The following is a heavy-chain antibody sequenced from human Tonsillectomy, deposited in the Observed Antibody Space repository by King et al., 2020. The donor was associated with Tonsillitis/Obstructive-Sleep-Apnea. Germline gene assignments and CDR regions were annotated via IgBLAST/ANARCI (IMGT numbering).Heavy chain of an antibody. CDR1: GGSISSYH. D-gene: IGHD2-8*01. V-gene: IGHV4-59*01. CDR2: IYYSGST. J-gene: IGHJ3*02. Sequence: VQLQESGPGLVKPSETLSLTCTVSGGSISSYHWSWIRQPPGKGLEWIGYIYYSGSTNYNPSVKSRVTISVDTSKNQFSLKLTSVTAADTAVYYCARDMVLEAGGDAFDIWGQGTMVTVSS. CDR3: ARDMVLEAGGDAFDI.